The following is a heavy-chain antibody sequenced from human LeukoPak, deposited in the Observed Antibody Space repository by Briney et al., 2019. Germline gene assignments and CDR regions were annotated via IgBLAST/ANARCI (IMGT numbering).Heavy chain of an antibody. Sequence: GRSLRLSCTASGFTFGDYAMSWFRQAPGKGLEWVGFIRSKAYGGTTEYAASVKGRFTISRDDSKSIAYLQMNSLKTEDTAVYYCTRRVIGDAFDIWGQGTMVTVSS. V-gene: IGHV3-49*03. CDR3: TRRVIGDAFDI. J-gene: IGHJ3*02. CDR2: IRSKAYGGTT. CDR1: GFTFGDYA. D-gene: IGHD5/OR15-5a*01.